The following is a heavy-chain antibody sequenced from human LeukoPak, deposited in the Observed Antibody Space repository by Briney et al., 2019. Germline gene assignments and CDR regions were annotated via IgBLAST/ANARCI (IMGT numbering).Heavy chain of an antibody. V-gene: IGHV3-21*01. Sequence: GGSLRLSCAASGFTFSSYSMNWVRQAPGKGLEWVSSISSSSSYIYYADSVKGRFTISRDNAKNSLYLQMNSLRAEDTAVYYCAREVSSRTDPENYYYMDVWGKGTTVTVSS. D-gene: IGHD6-13*01. J-gene: IGHJ6*03. CDR2: ISSSSSYI. CDR3: AREVSSRTDPENYYYMDV. CDR1: GFTFSSYS.